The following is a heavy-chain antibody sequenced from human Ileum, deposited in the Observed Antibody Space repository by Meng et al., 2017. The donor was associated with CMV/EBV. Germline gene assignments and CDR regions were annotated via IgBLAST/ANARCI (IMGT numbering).Heavy chain of an antibody. Sequence: FANEAMSWVRQAPGKGLEWVSGISGRGDGTLYADSVKGRFTISRDNSNSTVYLEMNSLTAEDTAVYYCAKDLTASSWYTRRNYCFHYWGQGTLVTVSS. J-gene: IGHJ4*02. CDR2: ISGRGDGT. D-gene: IGHD6-13*01. CDR3: AKDLTASSWYTRRNYCFHY. V-gene: IGHV3-23*01. CDR1: FANEA.